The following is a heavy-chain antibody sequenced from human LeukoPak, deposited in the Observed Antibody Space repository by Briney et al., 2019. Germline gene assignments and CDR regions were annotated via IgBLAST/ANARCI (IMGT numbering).Heavy chain of an antibody. V-gene: IGHV4-39*01. Sequence: PSETLSVTCTVSGGSISSSSYYCGWIRQPPGKGLEWIGSIYYSGSTFYNPSLKSRVTISVDTSKNQFSLKLSSVTAADTAVYYCASSKGLAGAFDIWGQGTMVTVSS. D-gene: IGHD5-12*01. CDR2: IYYSGST. CDR3: ASSKGLAGAFDI. CDR1: GGSISSSSYY. J-gene: IGHJ3*02.